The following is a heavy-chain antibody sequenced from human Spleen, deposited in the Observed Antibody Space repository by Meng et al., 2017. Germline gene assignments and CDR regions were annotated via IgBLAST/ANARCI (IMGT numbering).Heavy chain of an antibody. Sequence: ASVKVSCKASGYTFTGYYMHWVRQAPGHGLAWMGRINPNSGGTNYAQKFQGRVTMTRDTSISTAYMELSRLRSDDTAVYYCARDKPSSGYDILTGYPNNWFDPWGQGTLVTVSS. CDR2: INPNSGGT. CDR1: GYTFTGYY. J-gene: IGHJ5*02. CDR3: ARDKPSSGYDILTGYPNNWFDP. D-gene: IGHD3-9*01. V-gene: IGHV1-2*06.